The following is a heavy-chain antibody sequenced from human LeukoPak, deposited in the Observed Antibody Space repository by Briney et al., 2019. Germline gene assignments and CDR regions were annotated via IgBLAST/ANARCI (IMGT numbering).Heavy chain of an antibody. D-gene: IGHD2-15*01. Sequence: KSGXSLRLSCAASGFTFSDYYMSWIRQAPGKGLEWVSYISSSGSTIYYADSVKGRLTISRDNAKNSLYLQMNSLRAEDTAVYYCARGIVVVVAAAYFDYWGQGTLVTVSS. CDR3: ARGIVVVVAAAYFDY. V-gene: IGHV3-11*04. J-gene: IGHJ4*02. CDR1: GFTFSDYY. CDR2: ISSSGSTI.